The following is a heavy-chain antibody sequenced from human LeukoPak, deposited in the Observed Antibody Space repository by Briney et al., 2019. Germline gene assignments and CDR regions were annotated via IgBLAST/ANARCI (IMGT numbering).Heavy chain of an antibody. CDR2: INGDGRNI. V-gene: IGHV3-74*01. CDR3: TRDLMDYDVSTGLHHYYMDV. D-gene: IGHD3-9*01. J-gene: IGHJ6*02. Sequence: GGSLRLSCAASGFTFSSYWMHWVRQDPRKGLVWVSRINGDGRNINYADSVRGRFTISRDNAKNTLYLQMNTLRVEDTAVYYCTRDLMDYDVSTGLHHYYMDVWGQGTMVTVSS. CDR1: GFTFSSYW.